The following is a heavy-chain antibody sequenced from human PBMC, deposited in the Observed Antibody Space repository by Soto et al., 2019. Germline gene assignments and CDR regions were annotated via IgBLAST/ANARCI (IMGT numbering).Heavy chain of an antibody. CDR2: IYYTGST. D-gene: IGHD3-3*01. J-gene: IGHJ6*02. CDR1: GGPISSYQ. CDR3: GRLQFCDFWSGSVPMDV. Sequence: SETLSLTCTVSGGPISSYQWSWIRQSPGKGLEWIGYIYYTGSTNYNPSLKSRVTISVDTSKNQFSLKLTSVTAADTALYFCGRLQFCDFWSGSVPMDVWGQGTSVTVSS. V-gene: IGHV4-59*01.